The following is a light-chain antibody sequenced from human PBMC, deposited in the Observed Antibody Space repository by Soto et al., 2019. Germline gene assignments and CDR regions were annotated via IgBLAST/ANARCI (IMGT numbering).Light chain of an antibody. V-gene: IGLV2-11*01. CDR1: SSDVGGYNY. CDR2: DVS. Sequence: QSVLTQPRSVSGPPGQSVTISCTGTSSDVGGYNYVSWYQQHPGKAPKLMIYDVSKRPSGVPDRFSGSKSGNTASLTISGLQAEDEADYYCCSYAGSYTFVFGGGTKLTVL. CDR3: CSYAGSYTFV. J-gene: IGLJ2*01.